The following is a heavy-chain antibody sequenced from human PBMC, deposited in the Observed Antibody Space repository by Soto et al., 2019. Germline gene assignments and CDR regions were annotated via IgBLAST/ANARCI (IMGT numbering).Heavy chain of an antibody. CDR1: GFTFSSYG. V-gene: IGHV3-30*18. D-gene: IGHD3-16*02. CDR3: AKELIDYDYIWGSYHLVTDY. Sequence: QVQLVESGGGVVQPGRSLRLSCAASGFTFSSYGMHWVRQAPGKGLEWVAVISYDGSNKYYADSVKGRFTISRDNSKNTLYLQMNSLRAEDTAVYYCAKELIDYDYIWGSYHLVTDYWGQGTLVTVSS. CDR2: ISYDGSNK. J-gene: IGHJ4*02.